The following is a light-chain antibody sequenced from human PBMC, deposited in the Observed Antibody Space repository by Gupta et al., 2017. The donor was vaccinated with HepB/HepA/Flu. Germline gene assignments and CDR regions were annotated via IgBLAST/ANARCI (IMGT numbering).Light chain of an antibody. Sequence: DIQMTQSPSSLSASVGDRVTITCRASQSISSYLNWYQQKPGKAPKLLIYAAVSLQIGVPSRFSGSGSEADFTLTITSLQPEDFATYYGQQSYGTSTFGQGTKVEIK. V-gene: IGKV1-39*01. CDR1: QSISSY. CDR2: AAV. CDR3: QQSYGTST. J-gene: IGKJ1*01.